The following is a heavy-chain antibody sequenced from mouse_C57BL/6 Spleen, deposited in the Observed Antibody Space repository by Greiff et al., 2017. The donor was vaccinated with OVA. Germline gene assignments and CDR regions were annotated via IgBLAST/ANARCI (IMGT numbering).Heavy chain of an antibody. J-gene: IGHJ1*03. V-gene: IGHV1-69*01. CDR1: GYTFTSYW. CDR3: ARTGLVAPYWYFDV. CDR2: IDPSDSYT. Sequence: QVQLQQPGAELVMPGASVKLSCKASGYTFTSYWMHWVKQRPGQGLEWIGEIDPSDSYTNYNQKFKGKSTLTVDKSSSTAYMQLSSLTSEDSAVYYCARTGLVAPYWYFDVWGTGTTVTVSS. D-gene: IGHD1-1*01.